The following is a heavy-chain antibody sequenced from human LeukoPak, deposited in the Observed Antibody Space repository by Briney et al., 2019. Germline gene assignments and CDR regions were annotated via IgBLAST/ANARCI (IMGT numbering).Heavy chain of an antibody. CDR3: ARGHRAWSY. V-gene: IGHV3-7*01. CDR2: IKADGSGK. J-gene: IGHJ4*02. CDR1: GFTFSSSW. D-gene: IGHD3-3*01. Sequence: PGGSLRLSCVASGFTFSSSWMTWVRQAPGMGLERVANIKADGSGKYYVDSVRGRFSISRDNAKNSLYLQMNSLRVDDTAVYYCARGHRAWSYWGQGTLVTVSS.